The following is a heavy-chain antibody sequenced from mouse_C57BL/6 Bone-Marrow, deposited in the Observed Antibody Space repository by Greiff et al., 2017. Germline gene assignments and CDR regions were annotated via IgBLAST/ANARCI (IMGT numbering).Heavy chain of an antibody. CDR2: ISDGGSYT. V-gene: IGHV5-4*01. D-gene: IGHD1-1*01. CDR3: ARDKGDGSSLWYFDV. CDR1: GFTFSSYA. Sequence: EVKLVESGGGSVKPGGSLKLSCAASGFTFSSYAMSWVRQTPEKRLEWVATISDGGSYTYYPDNVKGRFTISRDNAKNNLYLQMSHLKSEDTAMYYCARDKGDGSSLWYFDVWGTGTTVTVSS. J-gene: IGHJ1*03.